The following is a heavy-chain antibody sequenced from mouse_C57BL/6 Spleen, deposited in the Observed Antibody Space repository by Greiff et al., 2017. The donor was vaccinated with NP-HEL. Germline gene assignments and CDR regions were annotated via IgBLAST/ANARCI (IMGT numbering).Heavy chain of an antibody. D-gene: IGHD1-1*01. V-gene: IGHV1-69*01. CDR3: AKRDSHYDGSSWGAMDY. CDR2: IDPSDSYT. Sequence: QVQLQQSGAELVMPGASVKLSCKASGYTFTSYWMHWVKQRPGQGLEWIGEIDPSDSYTNYNQKFKGKSTLTVDKSSSTAYMQLSSLTSEDSAVYYCAKRDSHYDGSSWGAMDYWGQGTSVTVSS. CDR1: GYTFTSYW. J-gene: IGHJ4*01.